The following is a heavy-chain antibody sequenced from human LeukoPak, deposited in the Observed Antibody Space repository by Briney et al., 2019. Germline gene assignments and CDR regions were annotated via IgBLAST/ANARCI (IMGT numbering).Heavy chain of an antibody. Sequence: AGESLKISCQASEFSFIYYWIVWVRQMPGKGLGWMGIIYPGDSDTRYSPSFQGRVTISADKSTSTAYLQWTSLKASDTAIYYCARRSADAFDIWGQGTMVTVSS. CDR1: EFSFIYYW. CDR3: ARRSADAFDI. V-gene: IGHV5-51*01. J-gene: IGHJ3*02. CDR2: IYPGDSDT.